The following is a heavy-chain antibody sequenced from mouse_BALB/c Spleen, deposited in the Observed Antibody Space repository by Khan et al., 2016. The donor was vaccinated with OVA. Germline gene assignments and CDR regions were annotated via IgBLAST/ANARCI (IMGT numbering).Heavy chain of an antibody. CDR1: GFTFSTFA. CDR3: ARHNYGPFAY. D-gene: IGHD1-1*01. Sequence: EVELVESGGDLVKPGGSLKLSCAASGFTFSTFAMSWVRQTPDKRLEWVATISTAGDYIYYPDSVKGRFTISRDNAKNTLYLQMSSLRSEDTAMYYCARHNYGPFAYWGKGTLVTVAA. J-gene: IGHJ3*01. V-gene: IGHV5-6*01. CDR2: ISTAGDYI.